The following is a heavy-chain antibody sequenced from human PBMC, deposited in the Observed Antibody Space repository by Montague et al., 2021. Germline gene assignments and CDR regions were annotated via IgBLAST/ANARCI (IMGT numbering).Heavy chain of an antibody. Sequence: CAFSGDSVSNNHAAWNWIRESPSRGLEWLGRTYYRSTWYTDYAVSVKGRIAINPDTSKNQFSLQLNSVTPEDTAVYYCAREGVGDLLFSFDSWGQGTLVTVSS. D-gene: IGHD3-10*01. J-gene: IGHJ4*02. V-gene: IGHV6-1*01. CDR2: TYYRSTWYT. CDR3: AREGVGDLLFSFDS. CDR1: GDSVSNNHAA.